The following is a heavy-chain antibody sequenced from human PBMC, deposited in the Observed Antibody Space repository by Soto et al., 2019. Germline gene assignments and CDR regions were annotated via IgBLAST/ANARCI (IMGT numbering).Heavy chain of an antibody. CDR2: IYYSGGT. J-gene: IGHJ4*02. CDR3: ARWAYSGSRGSFDY. V-gene: IGHV4-59*01. Sequence: ASETLSLTCTVSGGSISGYHWSWVRQPPGEGLEWIGHIYYSGGTTYNPSLTSRLTISVDTSKNQFSLKLSSVGAADTAIYYCARWAYSGSRGSFDYWGQGTLVTVSS. D-gene: IGHD3-22*01. CDR1: GGSISGYH.